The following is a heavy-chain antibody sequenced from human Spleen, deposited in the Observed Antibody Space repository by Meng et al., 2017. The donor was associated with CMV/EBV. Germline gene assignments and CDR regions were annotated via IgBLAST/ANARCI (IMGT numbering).Heavy chain of an antibody. Sequence: GESLKISCAASGFTFSSYSMNWVRQAPGKGLEWVAFIRYDGSNKYYADSVKGRFTVSRDNAESSLFLQMNSLRAEDTAVYYCARVATVFGLFNGVDVWGQGTTVTVSS. V-gene: IGHV3-30*02. CDR1: GFTFSSYS. J-gene: IGHJ6*02. CDR3: ARVATVFGLFNGVDV. CDR2: IRYDGSNK. D-gene: IGHD3/OR15-3a*01.